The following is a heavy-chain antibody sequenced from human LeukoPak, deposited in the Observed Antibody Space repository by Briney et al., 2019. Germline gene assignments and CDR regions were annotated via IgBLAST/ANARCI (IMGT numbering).Heavy chain of an antibody. CDR1: GYTFTGYY. V-gene: IGHV1-2*02. D-gene: IGHD2-2*01. J-gene: IGHJ4*02. CDR2: INPNSGGT. CDR3: ARGYCSSTSCPLFDY. Sequence: ASVKVSCKASGYTFTGYYMNWVRQAPGQRLKWMVWINPNSGGTNYAQKFQGRVTMTRDTSISTAYMELSRLRSDDTAVYYCARGYCSSTSCPLFDYWGQRTLVTVSS.